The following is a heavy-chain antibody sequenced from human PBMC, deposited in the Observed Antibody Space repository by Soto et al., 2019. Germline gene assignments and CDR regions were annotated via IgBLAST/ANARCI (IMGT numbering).Heavy chain of an antibody. CDR1: GGSFSGYY. Sequence: QVQLQQGGAGLLKPSETLSLTCAVYGGSFSGYYWSWIRQPPGKGLEWIGEINHSGSTNYNPSLKSRVTVSVDPSKNQFSLKLSSVTAADTAVYYGASGPTRTAYYFDYWGQGTLVTVSS. CDR2: INHSGST. CDR3: ASGPTRTAYYFDY. D-gene: IGHD2-21*01. V-gene: IGHV4-34*01. J-gene: IGHJ4*02.